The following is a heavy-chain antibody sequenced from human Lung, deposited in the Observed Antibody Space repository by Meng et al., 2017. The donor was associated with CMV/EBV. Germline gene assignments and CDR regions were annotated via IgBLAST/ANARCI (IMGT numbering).Heavy chain of an antibody. CDR2: IYHSGST. CDR1: GGSISSSNW. Sequence: QVWRQESGPGLVTPSGTRPLTGAVSGGSISSSNWWSWVRQPPGKGLEWIGEIYHSGSTNYNPSLKSRVTISVDKSKNQFSLKLSSVTAADTAVYYCASFPPPGKQWLVTDYWGQGTLVTVSS. J-gene: IGHJ4*02. CDR3: ASFPPPGKQWLVTDY. D-gene: IGHD6-19*01. V-gene: IGHV4-4*02.